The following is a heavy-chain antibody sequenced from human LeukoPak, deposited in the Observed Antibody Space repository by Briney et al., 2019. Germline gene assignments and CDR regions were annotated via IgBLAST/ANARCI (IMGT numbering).Heavy chain of an antibody. CDR1: GFTFTVYA. Sequence: KTGGSLRLSCAASGFTFTVYAMIWVRQAPGKGLEWVSVISGSGGTSYYADSVQGRFTTSRDNTKNSLYLQLNSLRAEDTAVYYCAREFGFGIQPWQPYYFDYWGQGTLVTVSS. CDR3: AREFGFGIQPWQPYYFDY. J-gene: IGHJ4*02. V-gene: IGHV3-23*01. CDR2: ISGSGGTS. D-gene: IGHD5-18*01.